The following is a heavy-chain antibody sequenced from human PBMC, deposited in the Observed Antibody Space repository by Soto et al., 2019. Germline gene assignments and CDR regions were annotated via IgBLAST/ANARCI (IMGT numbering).Heavy chain of an antibody. CDR2: IKQDGSEK. J-gene: IGHJ4*02. D-gene: IGHD3-10*01. CDR1: GVTFSSYW. V-gene: IGHV3-7*03. Sequence: EVQLVESGGGLVQPGGTLRLSCAASGVTFSSYWMRWVRQAPGKGLEWVANIKQDGSEKYYVDSVKGRFTMSTDNDKNSLSLQMHSLTVEETAVYYCARVGPMLRRIFDYWGEGTLVTVSS. CDR3: ARVGPMLRRIFDY.